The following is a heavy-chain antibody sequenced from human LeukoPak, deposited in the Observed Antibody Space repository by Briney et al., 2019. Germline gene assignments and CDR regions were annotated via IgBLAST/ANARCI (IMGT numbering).Heavy chain of an antibody. D-gene: IGHD1-7*01. CDR1: GGTFSSYA. CDR3: ASHKSTGTIYYYYYGMDV. CDR2: IIPIFGTA. V-gene: IGHV1-69*13. J-gene: IGHJ6*02. Sequence: SVKVSCKASGGTFSSYAISWVRQAPGQGLEWMGGIIPIFGTANYAQKFQGRVTITADESTSTAYMELSSLRSEDTAVYYCASHKSTGTIYYYYYGMDVWGQGTTVTVSS.